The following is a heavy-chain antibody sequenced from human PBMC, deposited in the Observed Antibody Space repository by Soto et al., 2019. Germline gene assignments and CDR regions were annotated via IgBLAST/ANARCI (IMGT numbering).Heavy chain of an antibody. Sequence: PETLSLTCTVSGGSISGHYWSWIRQPPGKGLEWVGYIYSSGSTYVRPSLKSRVSMSVDPSKNQVSLRLTSVTATDTAVYYCARTPIGYCSGGTCSDGFDPWGQGTLVT. D-gene: IGHD2-8*02. CDR1: GGSISGHY. CDR3: ARTPIGYCSGGTCSDGFDP. V-gene: IGHV4-59*08. CDR2: IYSSGST. J-gene: IGHJ5*02.